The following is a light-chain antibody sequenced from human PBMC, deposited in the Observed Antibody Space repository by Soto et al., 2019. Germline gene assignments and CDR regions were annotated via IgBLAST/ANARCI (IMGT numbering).Light chain of an antibody. J-gene: IGKJ5*01. CDR1: QSIARF. CDR3: QQHYSPPPVT. V-gene: IGKV1-39*01. CDR2: ATS. Sequence: DIQMTQSPSSLSASVGDRVTITCRASQSIARFLNWYQQKPGKAPRLLIFATSTLHSGVPSRFSGSGSGTLFTLTINSLQPEDFATYYCQQHYSPPPVTFGQGTRLEIK.